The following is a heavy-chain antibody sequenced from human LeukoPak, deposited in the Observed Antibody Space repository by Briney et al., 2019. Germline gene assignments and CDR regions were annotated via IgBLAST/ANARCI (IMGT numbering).Heavy chain of an antibody. CDR2: IYYRETP. Sequence: SETLSLTCTVSGGSISSYYWGWVRQPPGKGLEWVGQIYYRETPNYNLSLRGRVTISIDTSKNQFSLKLNSVTAADTAIYYCAAESERWLLRSWGQGTLVTVSS. CDR3: AAESERWLLRS. V-gene: IGHV4-59*03. J-gene: IGHJ4*02. CDR1: GGSISSYY. D-gene: IGHD6-19*01.